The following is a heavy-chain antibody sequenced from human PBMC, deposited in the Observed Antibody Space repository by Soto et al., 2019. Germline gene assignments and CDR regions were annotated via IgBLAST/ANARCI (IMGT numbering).Heavy chain of an antibody. CDR1: GFSLSTSGVS. V-gene: IGHV2-5*02. Sequence: QITLKESGPTLVKPTQPLTLTCTFSGFSLSTSGVSVGWIRQPPGKALEWLALIYWDDDKRYSPSLESRLTITKDTSKNQVVLTMTNMDPVDTATYYCAHITSPTVTTSAEYFHDWGQGTLVTVSS. D-gene: IGHD4-17*01. CDR3: AHITSPTVTTSAEYFHD. CDR2: IYWDDDK. J-gene: IGHJ1*01.